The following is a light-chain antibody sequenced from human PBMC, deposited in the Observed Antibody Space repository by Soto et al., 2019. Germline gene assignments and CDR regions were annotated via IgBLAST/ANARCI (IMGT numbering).Light chain of an antibody. V-gene: IGKV3-20*01. CDR1: RSVSSRY. CDR2: GTS. CDR3: HQYGYSPNT. J-gene: IGKJ2*01. Sequence: EIVLTQSPGTLSSSPGERATLSCRASRSVSSRYLAWYQQKPGQAPRLLIYGTSSMATGIPERFSGSGSGTDFTLTISRLEPEDFAVYHCHQYGYSPNTFGQGTKLEIK.